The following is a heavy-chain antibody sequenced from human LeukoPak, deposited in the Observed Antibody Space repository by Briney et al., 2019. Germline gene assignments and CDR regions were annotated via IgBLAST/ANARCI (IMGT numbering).Heavy chain of an antibody. Sequence: GGSLRLSCAASGFTFSTYWMSWVRQAPGRGLEWEANIAQDGGDKYYVDSVKGRFTISRDNTNTSLYLQMNSLKAEDAAVYYCASSSWNAFDIWGQGTMVSVSS. CDR2: IAQDGGDK. CDR3: ASSSWNAFDI. D-gene: IGHD6-13*01. CDR1: GFTFSTYW. V-gene: IGHV3-7*01. J-gene: IGHJ3*02.